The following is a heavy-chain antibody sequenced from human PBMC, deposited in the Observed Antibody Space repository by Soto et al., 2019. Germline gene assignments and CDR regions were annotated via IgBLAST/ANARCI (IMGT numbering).Heavy chain of an antibody. V-gene: IGHV4-31*03. CDR1: GGSISSAAYY. CDR3: AREYTYGSTFFDC. J-gene: IGHJ4*02. CDR2: ISHSRST. Sequence: QVQLQESGPGLVKPSQTLSLSCTVSGGSISSAAYYWSWIRQHPGKGLEWIGYISHSRSTYYTPSLKSRVIISADTSKNQFSLNLTSVTAADTAVYYCAREYTYGSTFFDCWGQGALVTVSS. D-gene: IGHD5-18*01.